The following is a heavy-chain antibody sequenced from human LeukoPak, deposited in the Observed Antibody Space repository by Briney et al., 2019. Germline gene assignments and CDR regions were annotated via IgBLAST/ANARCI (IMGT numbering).Heavy chain of an antibody. D-gene: IGHD3-22*01. CDR2: ISSSSSYI. Sequence: PGGSLRLSFAASGFTFSSYSMNWVRQAPGKGLEWVSSISSSSSYIYYADSVKGRFTISRDNAKNSLYLQMNSLGAEDTAVYYCARDRHYDSSGSDAFDIWGQGTMVTVSS. CDR3: ARDRHYDSSGSDAFDI. V-gene: IGHV3-21*01. J-gene: IGHJ3*02. CDR1: GFTFSSYS.